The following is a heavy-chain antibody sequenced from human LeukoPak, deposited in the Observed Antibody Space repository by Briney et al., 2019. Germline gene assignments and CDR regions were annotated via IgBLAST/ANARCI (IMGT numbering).Heavy chain of an antibody. D-gene: IGHD5-24*01. CDR1: GNSVINDNSI. CDR2: FHPSGTT. Sequence: PSQTLSLICSVSGNSVINDNSIWSWIRQHPEKGLEWIGHFHPSGTTYYNPSLRSRLTISIDTSNNHFSLEMTSMTAVDTAVYYCTKGADDYKTGYWGQGTLVTVSS. J-gene: IGHJ1*01. V-gene: IGHV4-31*02. CDR3: TKGADDYKTGY.